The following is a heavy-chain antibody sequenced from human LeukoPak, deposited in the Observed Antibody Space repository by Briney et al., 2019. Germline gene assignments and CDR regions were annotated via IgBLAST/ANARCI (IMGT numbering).Heavy chain of an antibody. CDR2: IRNKTNNYAT. V-gene: IGHV3-73*01. CDR3: TSGYCSGGSCTRA. Sequence: PGGSLRLSCAAPGFTFSCSAIHWVRQASGKGLEWVGRIRNKTNNYATAYAASEKGRFTISRDDSKNTAYLQMNSLKTEDTAVYYCTSGYCSGGSCTRAWGQGTLVTVSS. CDR1: GFTFSCSA. D-gene: IGHD2-15*01. J-gene: IGHJ4*02.